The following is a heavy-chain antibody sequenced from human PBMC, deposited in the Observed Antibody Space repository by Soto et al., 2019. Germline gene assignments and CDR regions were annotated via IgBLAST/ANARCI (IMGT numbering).Heavy chain of an antibody. D-gene: IGHD2-21*02. V-gene: IGHV1-46*01. CDR1: GYTFTSYY. Sequence: GASVKVSCKASGYTFTSYYMHWVRRAPGQGLEWMGIINPSGGSTSYAQKFQGRVTMTRDTSTSTVYMELSSLRSEDTAVYYCARVPYCGGDCYPHFDYWGQGTLVTVSS. J-gene: IGHJ4*02. CDR2: INPSGGST. CDR3: ARVPYCGGDCYPHFDY.